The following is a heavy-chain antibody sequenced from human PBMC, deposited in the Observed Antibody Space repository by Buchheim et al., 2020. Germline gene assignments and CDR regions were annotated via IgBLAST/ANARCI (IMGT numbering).Heavy chain of an antibody. V-gene: IGHV4-34*01. J-gene: IGHJ4*02. D-gene: IGHD2-15*01. CDR2: INHSGST. CDR3: ARGYCSGGSCYSPLDYFDY. CDR1: GGSFSGYY. Sequence: QVQLQQWGAGLLKPSETLSLTCAVYGGSFSGYYWSWIRQPPGKGLEWIGEINHSGSTNYNPSLKSRVTISVEPSKNQFSLKLSSVTAADTAVYYCARGYCSGGSCYSPLDYFDYWGQGTL.